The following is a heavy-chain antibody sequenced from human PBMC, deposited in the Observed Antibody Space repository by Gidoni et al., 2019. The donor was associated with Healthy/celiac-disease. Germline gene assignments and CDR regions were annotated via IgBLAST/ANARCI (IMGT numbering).Heavy chain of an antibody. Sequence: EVQLLVSGGGLVQPGGSLRLSCAASGLSSTSYAMLWVRQSAGRGLEWVSAISGSDGSTYYADSVKGRFTISRDNSENTLYLQMNSLGAEDTAVYYCAKAVGYCSSTSCYTRGYYYYGMDVWGQGTTVTVSS. D-gene: IGHD2-2*02. J-gene: IGHJ6*02. CDR1: GLSSTSYA. V-gene: IGHV3-23*01. CDR2: ISGSDGST. CDR3: AKAVGYCSSTSCYTRGYYYYGMDV.